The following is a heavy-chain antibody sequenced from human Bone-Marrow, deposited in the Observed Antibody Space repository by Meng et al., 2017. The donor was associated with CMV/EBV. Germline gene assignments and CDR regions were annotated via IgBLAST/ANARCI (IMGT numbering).Heavy chain of an antibody. J-gene: IGHJ5*02. CDR1: GFTFSSYS. V-gene: IGHV3-21*01. CDR3: ARDRLRGVVVPAATLNWFDP. D-gene: IGHD2-2*01. CDR2: ISSSSSYI. Sequence: GESLKISCAASGFTFSSYSMNWVRQAPGKGLEWVSSISSSSSYIYYADSVKGRFTISRDNAKNSLYLQMNSLRAEDTAVYYCARDRLRGVVVPAATLNWFDPWGQGTLVTVSS.